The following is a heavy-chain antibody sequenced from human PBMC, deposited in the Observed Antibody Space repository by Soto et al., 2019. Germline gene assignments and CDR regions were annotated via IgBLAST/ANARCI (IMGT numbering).Heavy chain of an antibody. CDR1: GGSISSGGYY. Sequence: PSETLSLTCTVSGGSISSGGYYWSWIRQHPGKGLEWIGYIYYSGSTYYNPSLKSRVTISVDTSKNQFSLKLSSVTAADTAVYYCARQDSSGYYGFIDYWGQGTLVTAPQ. J-gene: IGHJ4*02. D-gene: IGHD3-22*01. CDR3: ARQDSSGYYGFIDY. V-gene: IGHV4-31*03. CDR2: IYYSGST.